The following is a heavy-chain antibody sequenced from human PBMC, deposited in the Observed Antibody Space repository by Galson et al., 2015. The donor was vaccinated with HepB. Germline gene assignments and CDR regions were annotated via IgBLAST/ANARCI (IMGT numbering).Heavy chain of an antibody. V-gene: IGHV6-1*01. J-gene: IGHJ4*02. CDR1: GDSVSTTTAA. D-gene: IGHD6-19*01. Sequence: CAISGDSVSTTTAAWNWIRQSPSRGLEWLGRTYYRSEWYNDYAVSVKSRITINPDTSKNQFSLQLNSVTPEDTAVYYCARGQQWSEYYFDYWGQGTRVTVSS. CDR3: ARGQQWSEYYFDY. CDR2: TYYRSEWYN.